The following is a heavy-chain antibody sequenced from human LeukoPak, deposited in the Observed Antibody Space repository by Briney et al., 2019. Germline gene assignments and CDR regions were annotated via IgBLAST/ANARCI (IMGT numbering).Heavy chain of an antibody. D-gene: IGHD3-10*01. J-gene: IGHJ4*02. V-gene: IGHV4-4*07. CDR3: ARDLWFGELFDY. Sequence: SQILSLTCTVSGGSISSYYWSSIRQPARKGLEWIGRIYTSGSTNYNPSLKSRVTMSVDTSKNQFSLKLSSVTAADTAVYYCARDLWFGELFDYWGQGTLVTVSS. CDR1: GGSISSYY. CDR2: IYTSGST.